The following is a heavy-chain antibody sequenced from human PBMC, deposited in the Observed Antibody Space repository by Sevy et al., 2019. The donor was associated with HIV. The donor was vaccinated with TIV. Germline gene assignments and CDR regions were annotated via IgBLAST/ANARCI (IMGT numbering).Heavy chain of an antibody. CDR3: ARLTTLPTSDDYGMDV. CDR1: RYTFTDYY. V-gene: IGHV1-2*02. J-gene: IGHJ6*02. CDR2: INPNNGGT. Sequence: ASVKVSCKDARYTFTDYYVHWVRQGPGQGLEWMGWINPNNGGTKYAQRFQGRVTMTRDTSINTAYMELGSLTSDDTAVYYCARLTTLPTSDDYGMDVWGQGTTVTVSS. D-gene: IGHD4-17*01.